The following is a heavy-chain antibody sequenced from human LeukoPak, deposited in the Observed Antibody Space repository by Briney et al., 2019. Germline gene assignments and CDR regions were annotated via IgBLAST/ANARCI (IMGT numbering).Heavy chain of an antibody. CDR3: STDSPTGFDH. D-gene: IGHD2/OR15-2a*01. CDR2: VYHTGST. V-gene: IGHV4-59*01. CDR1: GGSIRSYY. J-gene: IGHJ4*02. Sequence: SETLSLTCTVSGGSIRSYYWSWTRQSPEKGLEWIGYVYHTGSTKYNPSLQSRVTISIDPSKNQSSLNLTSVTAADTAVYYCSTDSPTGFDHWGQGALVTVSS.